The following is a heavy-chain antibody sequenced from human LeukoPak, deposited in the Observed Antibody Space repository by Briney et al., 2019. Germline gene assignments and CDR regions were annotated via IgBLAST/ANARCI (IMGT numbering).Heavy chain of an antibody. CDR1: GFTFSNYA. D-gene: IGHD2-2*01. V-gene: IGHV3-23*01. CDR2: ISGSGDST. CDR3: TRTRGCSSTSCYADY. J-gene: IGHJ4*02. Sequence: GGSLRLSCAASGFTFSNYAMTWVRQAPVKGLEWVSGISGSGDSTYYADSVKGRFTISRDNSKNTLYLQMNSLRAEDTALYYCTRTRGCSSTSCYADYWGQGTLVTVSS.